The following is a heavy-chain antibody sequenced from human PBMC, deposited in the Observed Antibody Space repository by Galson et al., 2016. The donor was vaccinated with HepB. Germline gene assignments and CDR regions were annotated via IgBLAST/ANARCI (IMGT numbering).Heavy chain of an antibody. CDR2: MSYDGNIK. J-gene: IGHJ4*02. D-gene: IGHD2-2*01. V-gene: IGHV3-30-3*01. CDR1: GFTFSSYA. Sequence: SLRLSCAASGFTFSSYAMSWVRQAPGKGLEWLAVMSYDGNIKQYADSVKGRFTISRHNSKKTMYLQMNSLRGDDTAVYYCARDARPTASWHYFDYWGQGTLVTVSS. CDR3: ARDARPTASWHYFDY.